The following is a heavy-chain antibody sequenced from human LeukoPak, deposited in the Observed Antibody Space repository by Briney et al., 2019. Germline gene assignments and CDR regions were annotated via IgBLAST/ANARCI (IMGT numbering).Heavy chain of an antibody. CDR3: AKTQGYFDY. Sequence: GGSLTLSCAASGFTFSSYAMSWVRQAPGKGLEWVSGVGVDGTRYYVDSVTGRFTVSRDTAKNTLYLQMSSLRAEDTAIYYCAKTQGYFDYWGQGTLVTVSS. J-gene: IGHJ4*02. CDR2: VGVDGTR. D-gene: IGHD3-22*01. CDR1: GFTFSSYA. V-gene: IGHV3-23*01.